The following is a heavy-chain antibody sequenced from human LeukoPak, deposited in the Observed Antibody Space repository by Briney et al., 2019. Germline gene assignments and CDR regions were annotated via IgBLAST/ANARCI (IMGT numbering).Heavy chain of an antibody. Sequence: ASVTVSCKVSGYTLTELSMHWVRQAPGKGLEWMGGFDPEDGETIYAQKFQGRVTMTEDTSTDTAYMELSSLRSEDTAVYYCATGPASEVLRYFDWLTTASLGMDVWGQGTTVTVSS. V-gene: IGHV1-24*01. D-gene: IGHD3-9*01. CDR2: FDPEDGET. J-gene: IGHJ6*02. CDR3: ATGPASEVLRYFDWLTTASLGMDV. CDR1: GYTLTELS.